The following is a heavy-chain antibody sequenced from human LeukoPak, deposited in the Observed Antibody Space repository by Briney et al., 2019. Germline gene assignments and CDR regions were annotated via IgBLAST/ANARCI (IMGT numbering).Heavy chain of an antibody. V-gene: IGHV4-39*07. CDR3: ARTGVLSIAAMYYFDY. J-gene: IGHJ4*02. CDR1: GGSISSSSYY. D-gene: IGHD6-6*01. CDR2: NYYSGST. Sequence: SETLSLTCTVSGGSISSSSYYWGWIPQPPGKGLEWIGSNYYSGSTYYNPSLKSRVTISVDTSKNQFSLKLSFVTAADTAVYYCARTGVLSIAAMYYFDYWGQGTLVTVSS.